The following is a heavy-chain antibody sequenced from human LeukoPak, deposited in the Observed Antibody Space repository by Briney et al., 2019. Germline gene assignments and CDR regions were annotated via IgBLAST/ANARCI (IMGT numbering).Heavy chain of an antibody. J-gene: IGHJ4*02. CDR1: GLTFSNYA. CDR2: ISVSGGDT. D-gene: IGHD2-2*01. V-gene: IGHV3-23*01. Sequence: GGSLRLSCAASGLTFSNYAMSWVRQAPGKGLEWVSAISVSGGDTYYADSVKGRFTISRDNSKNTLYLQMNSLRAEDTAVYYCARDGTYCSSTSCYFVYWGQGTLVTVSS. CDR3: ARDGTYCSSTSCYFVY.